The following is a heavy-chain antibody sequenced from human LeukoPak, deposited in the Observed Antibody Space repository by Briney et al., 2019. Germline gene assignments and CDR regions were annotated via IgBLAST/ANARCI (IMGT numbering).Heavy chain of an antibody. V-gene: IGHV3-23*01. CDR3: APLGVTTWLDY. Sequence: GGSLRLSCAASGFTFSSYAMSGVRHAPGKGLEWVSAISGSGGSTYYAGSVKGRFTISRDNSKNTLYLQMNSLRAEDTAVYYCAPLGVTTWLDYWGQGTLVTVSS. J-gene: IGHJ4*02. CDR1: GFTFSSYA. D-gene: IGHD4-17*01. CDR2: ISGSGGST.